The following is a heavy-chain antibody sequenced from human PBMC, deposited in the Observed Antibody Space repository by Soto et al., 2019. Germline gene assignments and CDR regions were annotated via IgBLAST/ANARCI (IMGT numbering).Heavy chain of an antibody. Sequence: ASVKVSCKTSAYAFNTYSINWVRQAPGQGLEWMGSIFPYTGDTHYVQNLQGRFTMTRDTSTNTAYMELTSLQFDDTAVYYCARGGFSSSWRLDYWGQGTLVTVSS. V-gene: IGHV1-18*04. D-gene: IGHD6-13*01. CDR2: IFPYTGDT. CDR3: ARGGFSSSWRLDY. J-gene: IGHJ4*02. CDR1: AYAFNTYS.